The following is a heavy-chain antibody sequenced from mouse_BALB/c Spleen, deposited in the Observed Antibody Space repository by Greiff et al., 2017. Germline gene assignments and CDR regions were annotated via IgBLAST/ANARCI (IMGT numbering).Heavy chain of an antibody. CDR3: ARSIYDGYLYFDY. CDR2: ISYSGST. Sequence: EVQLQESGPGLVKPSQSLSLTCTVTGYSITSDYAWNWIRQFPGNKLEWMGYISYSGSTSYNPSLKSRISITRDTSKNQFFLQLNSVTTEDTATYYCARSIYDGYLYFDYWGQGTTLTVSS. J-gene: IGHJ2*01. V-gene: IGHV3-2*02. D-gene: IGHD2-3*01. CDR1: GYSITSDYA.